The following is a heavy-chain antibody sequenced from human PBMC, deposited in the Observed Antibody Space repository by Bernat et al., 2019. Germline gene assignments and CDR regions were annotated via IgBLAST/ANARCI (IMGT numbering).Heavy chain of an antibody. CDR1: GFTFSSYS. CDR2: ISYDGSNK. Sequence: VQLVESGGGLVKPGGSLRLSCAASGFTFSSYSMNWVRQAPGKGLEWVAVISYDGSNKYYADSVKGRFTISRDNSKNTLYLQMNSLRAEDTAVYYCATLRFSGWYERDAFDIWGQGTMVTVSS. CDR3: ATLRFSGWYERDAFDI. D-gene: IGHD6-19*01. J-gene: IGHJ3*02. V-gene: IGHV3-30*03.